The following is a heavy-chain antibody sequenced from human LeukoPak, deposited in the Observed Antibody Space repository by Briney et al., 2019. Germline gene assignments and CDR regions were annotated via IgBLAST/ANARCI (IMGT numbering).Heavy chain of an antibody. J-gene: IGHJ3*02. CDR3: AKEIYRSGCHDAFDI. V-gene: IGHV3-9*01. CDR1: GFTFHDYA. Sequence: GGSLRLSCAASGFTFHDYAMHWVRQAPGKGLEWVSGITWNTGIRGYAESVKSRLTISRDNDKNTLHLQINSLRAEDTALYYCAKEIYRSGCHDAFDIWGQGTMVTVSS. D-gene: IGHD6-19*01. CDR2: ITWNTGIR.